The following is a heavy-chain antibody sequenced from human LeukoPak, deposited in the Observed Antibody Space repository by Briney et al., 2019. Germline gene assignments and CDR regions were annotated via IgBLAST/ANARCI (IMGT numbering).Heavy chain of an antibody. Sequence: SETLSLTCTVSGGSISSSSYYWGWIRQPPGKGLEWIGSIHYSGSTYYNPSLKSRVTISVDTSKNQFSLKLSSVAAADTAVYYCARHGITLVWGVNRIFDPWGQGTLVTVSS. V-gene: IGHV4-39*01. D-gene: IGHD3-10*01. CDR3: ARHGITLVWGVNRIFDP. CDR2: IHYSGST. J-gene: IGHJ5*02. CDR1: GGSISSSSYY.